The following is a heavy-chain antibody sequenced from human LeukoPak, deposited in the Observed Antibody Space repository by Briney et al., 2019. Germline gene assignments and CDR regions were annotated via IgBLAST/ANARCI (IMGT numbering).Heavy chain of an antibody. V-gene: IGHV4-59*08. CDR1: GASISNYY. CDR2: MLYSGST. J-gene: IGHJ6*03. CDR3: ARVRSSTWFPYYYYYMDV. Sequence: SETLSLTCTVSGASISNYYWSWIRQSPGKGLEWIGYMLYSGSTNQNPSLRSRVTISVDTSKNQFSLKLSSVTAADTAVYYCARVRSSTWFPYYYYYMDVWGKGTTVTVSS. D-gene: IGHD6-13*01.